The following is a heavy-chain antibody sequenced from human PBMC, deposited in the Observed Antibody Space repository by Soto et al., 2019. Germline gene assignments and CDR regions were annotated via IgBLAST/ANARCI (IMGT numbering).Heavy chain of an antibody. V-gene: IGHV4-34*01. D-gene: IGHD3-3*01. Sequence: SETLSLTCAVYGGSFSGYYWSWIRQPPGKGLEWIGEINHSGSTNYNPSLKSRVTISVDTSKNQFSLKLSSVTAADTAVYYCARERVVLRPFDYWGQGTLVTV. J-gene: IGHJ4*02. CDR3: ARERVVLRPFDY. CDR2: INHSGST. CDR1: GGSFSGYY.